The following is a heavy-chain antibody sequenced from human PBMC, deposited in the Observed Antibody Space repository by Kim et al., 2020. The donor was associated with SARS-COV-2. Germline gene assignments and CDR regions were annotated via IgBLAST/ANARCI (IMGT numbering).Heavy chain of an antibody. J-gene: IGHJ4*02. CDR3: ARGTTTSCYTPIGY. D-gene: IGHD2-2*02. V-gene: IGHV3-23*01. Sequence: ADSVKGRFTISSDNSKNTLHLEMNSLRVEDSAIYYCARGTTTSCYTPIGYWGQGTLVTVSS.